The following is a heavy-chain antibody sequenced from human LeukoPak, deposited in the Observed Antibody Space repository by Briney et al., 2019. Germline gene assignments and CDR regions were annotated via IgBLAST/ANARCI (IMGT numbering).Heavy chain of an antibody. Sequence: ASVKVSCKASGYTFTSYGISWVRQAPGQGLEWMGWISAYNGNTNYAQKLQGRVTMTTDTSTSTAYMELRSLRSDDTAVHYCARVEPYYYDSSGYYSDYWGQGTLVTVSS. J-gene: IGHJ4*02. D-gene: IGHD3-22*01. CDR1: GYTFTSYG. V-gene: IGHV1-18*01. CDR2: ISAYNGNT. CDR3: ARVEPYYYDSSGYYSDY.